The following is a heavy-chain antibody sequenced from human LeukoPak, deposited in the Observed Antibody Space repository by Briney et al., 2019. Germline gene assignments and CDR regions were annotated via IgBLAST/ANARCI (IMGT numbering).Heavy chain of an antibody. J-gene: IGHJ5*01. D-gene: IGHD6-19*01. CDR3: ARVYSSGWYHWLDS. V-gene: IGHV4-34*01. CDR2: ITHSGST. Sequence: SETLSLTCAVYGGSFSGYYWSWIRQPPGKGLEWIGEITHSGSTNYNPSLKSRVAISVDRSKNQFSLNLNSVTAADTAMYYCARVYSSGWYHWLDSWGQGTLVTVSS. CDR1: GGSFSGYY.